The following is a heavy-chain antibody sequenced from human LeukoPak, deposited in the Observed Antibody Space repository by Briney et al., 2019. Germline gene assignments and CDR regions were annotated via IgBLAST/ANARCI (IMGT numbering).Heavy chain of an antibody. V-gene: IGHV4-39*01. J-gene: IGHJ4*02. CDR2: IYYSGTT. CDR1: GGLISISTYY. CDR3: ARPAGWLPRYYFEY. D-gene: IGHD5-24*01. Sequence: SETLSLTCTVSGGLISISTYYWGWIRQPPGKGLEWIGSIYYSGTTHYNPSLKSRVTIAVDTSKNQFSLKLSSVTAADTAVYYCARPAGWLPRYYFEYWGQGTLVTVSS.